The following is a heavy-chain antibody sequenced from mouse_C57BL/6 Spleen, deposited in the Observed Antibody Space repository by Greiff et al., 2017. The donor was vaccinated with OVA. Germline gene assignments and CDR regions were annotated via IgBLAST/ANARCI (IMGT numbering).Heavy chain of an antibody. D-gene: IGHD2-2*01. CDR1: GYTFTDYN. Sequence: VQLKESGPELVKPGASVKIPCKASGYTFTDYNMDWVKQSHGKSLEWIGDINPNNGGTIYNQKFKGKATLTVDKSSSTAYMELRSLTSEDTAVYYCARRGNYGNDLYAMDYWGQGTSVTVSS. V-gene: IGHV1-18*01. CDR3: ARRGNYGNDLYAMDY. J-gene: IGHJ4*01. CDR2: INPNNGGT.